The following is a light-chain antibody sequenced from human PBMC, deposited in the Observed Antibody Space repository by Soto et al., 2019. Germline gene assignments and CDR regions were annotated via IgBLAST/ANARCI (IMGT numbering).Light chain of an antibody. J-gene: IGLJ3*02. V-gene: IGLV4-60*01. Sequence: QSVLTQSSSASASLGSSVKLTCTLSSGHSSYIIAWHQQQPGKAPRYLMKLEGSGSYNKGSGVPDRFSGSSSGADRYLTISNLQLEEEAYYYCENWDSNIHWVFGGGTKLTVL. CDR3: ENWDSNIHWV. CDR2: LEGSGSY. CDR1: SGHSSYI.